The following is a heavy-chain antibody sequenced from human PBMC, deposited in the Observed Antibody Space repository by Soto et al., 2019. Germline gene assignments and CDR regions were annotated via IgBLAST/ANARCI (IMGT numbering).Heavy chain of an antibody. D-gene: IGHD2-2*01. J-gene: IGHJ6*02. CDR1: GFTFSSYE. CDR3: ARSYCSSTSCYGAWYYYGMDV. Sequence: EVQLVEYGGGLVQPGESLRLSCAASGFTFSSYEMNWVRHAPGKGLEWVSDISSSGSTIYYADSVKGRFTISRDNAKNSLDLQMNSLRAEDTAVDYCARSYCSSTSCYGAWYYYGMDVWGQGTTVTVSS. V-gene: IGHV3-48*03. CDR2: ISSSGSTI.